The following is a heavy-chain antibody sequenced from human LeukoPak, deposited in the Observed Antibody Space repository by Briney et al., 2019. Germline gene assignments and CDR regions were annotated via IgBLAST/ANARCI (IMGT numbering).Heavy chain of an antibody. CDR2: IWNDGSEI. D-gene: IGHD2-2*02. J-gene: IGHJ4*02. Sequence: GGSLRLSCAASGFTFSSYGMHWVRQAPGKGLEWVAVIWNDGSEIYYADSVKGRFTISRDNSKNTLYLQMNSLRAEDTAVYYCAKERRRDIVVVPAAISGNYWGQGTLVTVSS. CDR3: AKERRRDIVVVPAAISGNY. V-gene: IGHV3-33*06. CDR1: GFTFSSYG.